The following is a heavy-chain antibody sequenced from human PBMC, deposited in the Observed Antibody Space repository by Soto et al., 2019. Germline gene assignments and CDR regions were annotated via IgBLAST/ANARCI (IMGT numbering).Heavy chain of an antibody. Sequence: GASVKVSCKASGGTFSSYAISWGRQAPGQGLEWMGGIIPIFGTANYAQKFQGRVTITADESTSTAYMELSSLRSEDTAVYYCARGQRITMIVVDSYYFDYWGQGTLVTVSS. V-gene: IGHV1-69*13. D-gene: IGHD3-22*01. CDR3: ARGQRITMIVVDSYYFDY. CDR2: IIPIFGTA. J-gene: IGHJ4*02. CDR1: GGTFSSYA.